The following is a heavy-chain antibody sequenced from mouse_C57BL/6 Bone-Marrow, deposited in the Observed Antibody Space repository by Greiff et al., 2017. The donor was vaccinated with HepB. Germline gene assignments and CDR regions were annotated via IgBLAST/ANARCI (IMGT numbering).Heavy chain of an antibody. D-gene: IGHD1-1*01. J-gene: IGHJ1*03. CDR3: ASPSYYYGSRGYFDV. Sequence: QVQLKESGAELAKPGASVKLSCKASGYTFTSYWMHWVKQRPGQGLEWIGYINPSSGYTKYNQKFKDKATLTADKSSSTAYMQLSSLTYEDSAVYYCASPSYYYGSRGYFDVWGTGTTVTVSS. CDR2: INPSSGYT. V-gene: IGHV1-7*01. CDR1: GYTFTSYW.